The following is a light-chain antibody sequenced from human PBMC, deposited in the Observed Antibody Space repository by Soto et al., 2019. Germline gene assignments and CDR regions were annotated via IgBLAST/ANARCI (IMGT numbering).Light chain of an antibody. J-gene: IGLJ3*02. V-gene: IGLV7-43*01. CDR3: LLYYGGFWV. CDR1: TGAVASGHY. Sequence: QAVVTQEPSLTVSPGGTVTLTCASSTGAVASGHYPNWFQQKSGQAPLHLIYSTSNKHSWTPARFSGSLLGGKAALTLSGVQPEDEAEYYCLLYYGGFWVFGGGTKLTVL. CDR2: STS.